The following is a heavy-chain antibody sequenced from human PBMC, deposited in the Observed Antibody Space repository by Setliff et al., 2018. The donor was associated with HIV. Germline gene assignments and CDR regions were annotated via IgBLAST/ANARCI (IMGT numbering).Heavy chain of an antibody. J-gene: IGHJ3*01. Sequence: SETLSLTCIVSGSSMTGRYIWGWFRQPPGKGLQWIGNIFHSGTTRYNVSLESRLTLSVDTSRNQFSLRLTSATAADTAVYYCARHGSSSLWVTAIPGAFDFWGQGTMVTVSS. CDR2: IFHSGTT. CDR1: GSSMTGRYI. V-gene: IGHV4-38-2*02. CDR3: ARHGSSSLWVTAIPGAFDF. D-gene: IGHD2-21*02.